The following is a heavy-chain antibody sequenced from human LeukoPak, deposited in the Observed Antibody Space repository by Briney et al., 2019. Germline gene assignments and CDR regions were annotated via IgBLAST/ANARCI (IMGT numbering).Heavy chain of an antibody. CDR2: IYYSGTT. J-gene: IGHJ4*02. CDR1: GGSISSYY. D-gene: IGHD3-3*01. V-gene: IGHV4-59*01. CDR3: ARVTIFGVSPYYFDY. Sequence: PSETPSLTCTVSGGSISSYYWNWIRQPPGKGLEWIGYIYYSGTTNYNPSLKSRVTISVDTSKNQFSLKLSSVTAADTAVYYCARVTIFGVSPYYFDYWGQGTLVTVSS.